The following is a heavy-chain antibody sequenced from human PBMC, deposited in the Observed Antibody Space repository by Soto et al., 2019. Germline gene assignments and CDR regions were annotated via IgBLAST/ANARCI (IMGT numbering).Heavy chain of an antibody. Sequence: GSGPTLVNPTETLALTCTVSGFSLSNARMGVSWIRQPPGKALEWLAHIFSNDEKPYSTSLKSRLTISKDTSKSQVVLTMTNMDPVDTATYYCARISGYDFWSGYSEYYFDYWGQGTLVTVSS. V-gene: IGHV2-26*01. CDR2: IFSNDEK. D-gene: IGHD3-3*01. CDR1: GFSLSNARMG. CDR3: ARISGYDFWSGYSEYYFDY. J-gene: IGHJ4*02.